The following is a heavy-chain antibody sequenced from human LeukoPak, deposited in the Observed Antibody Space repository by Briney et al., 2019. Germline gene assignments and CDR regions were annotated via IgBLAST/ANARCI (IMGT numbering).Heavy chain of an antibody. Sequence: SETLSLTCAVYGGSFSGYYWSWIRQPPGKGLEWIGEINHSGSTNYNPSLKSRVTISADTSKNQFSLKLSSVTAADTAVYYCARGSEQWLAEYFQHWGQGTLVTVSS. CDR3: ARGSEQWLAEYFQH. J-gene: IGHJ1*01. V-gene: IGHV4-34*01. CDR2: INHSGST. CDR1: GGSFSGYY. D-gene: IGHD6-19*01.